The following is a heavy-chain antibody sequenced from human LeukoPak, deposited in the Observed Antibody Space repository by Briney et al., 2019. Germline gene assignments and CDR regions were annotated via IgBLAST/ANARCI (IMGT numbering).Heavy chain of an antibody. D-gene: IGHD6-13*01. Sequence: SETLSLTCTASAGSISSYYRSWIRQPPGKGLEWLGYIYYTGSTKYNASLKSRVTISVDTSKNQFSLKVSSVTAADTAVYYCARLRPSIGAAGTFDYWGQGTLVTVSS. CDR1: AGSISSYY. J-gene: IGHJ4*02. CDR3: ARLRPSIGAAGTFDY. V-gene: IGHV4-59*08. CDR2: IYYTGST.